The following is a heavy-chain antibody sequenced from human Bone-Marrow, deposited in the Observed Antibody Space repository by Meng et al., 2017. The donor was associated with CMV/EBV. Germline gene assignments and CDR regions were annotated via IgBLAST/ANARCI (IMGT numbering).Heavy chain of an antibody. J-gene: IGHJ3*02. CDR1: GGSISSYY. V-gene: IGHV4-59*01. CDR2: IYYSGST. Sequence: GSLRLSCTVSGGSISSYYWSWIRQPPGKGLEWIGYIYYSGSTNYNPSLKSRVTISVDTSKNQFSLKLSSVSAADTAVYYWASEVFYKGAFDIWGQGTMVTVSS. D-gene: IGHD2/OR15-2a*01. CDR3: ASEVFYKGAFDI.